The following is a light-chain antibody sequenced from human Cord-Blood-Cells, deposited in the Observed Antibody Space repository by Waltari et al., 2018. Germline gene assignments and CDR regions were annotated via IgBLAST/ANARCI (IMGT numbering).Light chain of an antibody. Sequence: DIQMTQSPSSLSASVGARVTITCRASQSISSNLNWYQQKPGKAPKLLIYAASSLQSGVPSRFSGSGSGTDFTLTISSLQPEDFATYYCQQSYSTPFTFGGGTKVEIK. CDR3: QQSYSTPFT. J-gene: IGKJ4*01. CDR2: AAS. V-gene: IGKV1-39*01. CDR1: QSISSN.